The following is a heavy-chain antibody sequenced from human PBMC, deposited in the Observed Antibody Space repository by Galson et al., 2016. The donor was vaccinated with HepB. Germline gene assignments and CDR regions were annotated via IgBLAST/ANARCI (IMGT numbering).Heavy chain of an antibody. D-gene: IGHD5-12*01. CDR2: ISLLARTT. CDR1: GFTFNQFA. V-gene: IGHV3-23*01. CDR3: AKDRRGIYGYDLVDY. Sequence: SLRLSCAASGFTFNQFAMSWFRQAPGKGLEWVSTISLLARTTYYADSVKGRFVLSGDNSQSTLHLQMNSLRADDTAVYYCAKDRRGIYGYDLVDYWGQGTLVTVSS. J-gene: IGHJ4*02.